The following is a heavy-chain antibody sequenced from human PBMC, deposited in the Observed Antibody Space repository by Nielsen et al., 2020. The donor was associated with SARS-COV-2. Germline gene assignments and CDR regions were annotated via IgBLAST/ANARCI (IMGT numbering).Heavy chain of an antibody. CDR2: IRSKAYGETT. CDR1: GFTFGDYA. D-gene: IGHD6-13*01. J-gene: IGHJ6*02. CDR3: TRGTYSSSSPLHYYYYYGMDV. V-gene: IGHV3-49*04. Sequence: GESLKISCTASGFTFGDYAMSWVRQAPGKGLEWVGFIRSKAYGETTEYAASVKGRFTISRDDSKSIAYLQMNSLKTEDTAVYYCTRGTYSSSSPLHYYYYYGMDVWGQGTTVTVSS.